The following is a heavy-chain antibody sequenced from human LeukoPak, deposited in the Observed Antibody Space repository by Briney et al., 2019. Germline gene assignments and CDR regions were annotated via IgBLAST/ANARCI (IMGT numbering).Heavy chain of an antibody. J-gene: IGHJ5*02. CDR1: GYTFTSYG. D-gene: IGHD5-18*01. CDR2: ISAYNGNT. Sequence: ASVKVSCKASGYTFTSYGISWVRQAPGQGLEWVGWISAYNGNTNYAQKLQGRVTMTTDTSTSTAYMELRSLRSDDTAVYYCARDRAAMVTAWFDPWGQGTLVTVSS. V-gene: IGHV1-18*01. CDR3: ARDRAAMVTAWFDP.